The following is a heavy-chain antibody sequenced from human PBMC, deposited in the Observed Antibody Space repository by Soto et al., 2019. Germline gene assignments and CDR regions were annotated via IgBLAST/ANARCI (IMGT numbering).Heavy chain of an antibody. CDR2: ISYDGSNK. J-gene: IGHJ4*02. CDR3: ASALIAVATFDY. V-gene: IGHV3-30-3*01. Sequence: QVQLVESGGGVVQPGRSLRLSCAAAGFTVSSYAMHWVRQAPGKGLEWVAVISYDGSNKYYADSVKGRFTISRDNSKNTLYLQMNSLRAEDTAVYYCASALIAVATFDYWGQGTLVTVSS. CDR1: GFTVSSYA. D-gene: IGHD6-19*01.